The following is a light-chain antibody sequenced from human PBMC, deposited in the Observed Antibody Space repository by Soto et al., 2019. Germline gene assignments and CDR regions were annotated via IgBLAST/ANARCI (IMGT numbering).Light chain of an antibody. Sequence: EVVMTQSPATVSVSRGERTSLSCRASQSVGTNLGWYQQKPGQAPRLLISNTSTRATGVPARFSGSGYGTEFTLTISSLQSEDIAVYYCQQYANWPLTFGGGTKVDIK. CDR3: QQYANWPLT. CDR2: NTS. V-gene: IGKV3-15*01. CDR1: QSVGTN. J-gene: IGKJ4*01.